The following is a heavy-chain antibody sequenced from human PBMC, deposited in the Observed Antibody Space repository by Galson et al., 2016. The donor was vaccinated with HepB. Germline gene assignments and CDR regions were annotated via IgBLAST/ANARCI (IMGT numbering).Heavy chain of an antibody. J-gene: IGHJ5*02. D-gene: IGHD2-15*01. CDR3: ARAGPALFSCSGGSCDFTWFDP. CDR1: GYSFSSKG. Sequence: SVKVSCKASGYSFSSKGISWVRQAPGQGLEWMGWISTDSGKTRYAQKLQDRVTMTTDTSTSTAYMELRSLRSEDTAVYYCARAGPALFSCSGGSCDFTWFDPWGQGTLVSVSS. CDR2: ISTDSGKT. V-gene: IGHV1-18*01.